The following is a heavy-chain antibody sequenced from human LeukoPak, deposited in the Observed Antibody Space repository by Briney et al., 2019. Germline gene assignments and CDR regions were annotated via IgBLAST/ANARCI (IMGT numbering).Heavy chain of an antibody. V-gene: IGHV5-51*01. CDR2: IYPGDSDT. D-gene: IGHD6-13*01. J-gene: IGHJ1*01. Sequence: GEPLKISCKGSGYSFTSYWIGWVRQMPGKGLEWMGIIYPGDSDTRYSPSFQGQVTISADKSISTAYLQWSSLKASDTAMYYCARVGGAAAGPPEYFQHWGQGTLVTVSS. CDR1: GYSFTSYW. CDR3: ARVGGAAAGPPEYFQH.